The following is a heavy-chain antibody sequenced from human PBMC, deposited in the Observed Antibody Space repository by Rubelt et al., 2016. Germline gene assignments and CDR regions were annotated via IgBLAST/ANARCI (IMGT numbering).Heavy chain of an antibody. V-gene: IGHV3-23*04. CDR1: GFTFSNYA. CDR3: ARALAGIKGPIDY. CDR2: TSGSGGST. Sequence: EVQLVESGGDLVQPGGSLRLSCAASGFTFSNYAMSWVRQAPGKGLEWVSATSGSGGSTYYADSVKGRFTLSRDNAKNSLYLQKNVLRAEDTAVYYCARALAGIKGPIDYWGQGTLVTVSS. D-gene: IGHD2-21*01. J-gene: IGHJ4*02.